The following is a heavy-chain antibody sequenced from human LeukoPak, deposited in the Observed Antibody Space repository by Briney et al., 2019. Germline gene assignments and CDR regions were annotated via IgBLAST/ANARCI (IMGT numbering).Heavy chain of an antibody. Sequence: GGSLRLSCAASGFILRSYEMNGVRQAPGKGLEWVSYISRSGSKIYYADSVKGRFTISRDNAKNSLYLQMNSLRAEDTAVYYCASDPNNSGWSTHDYWGQGIVVTVSS. CDR1: GFILRSYE. V-gene: IGHV3-48*03. J-gene: IGHJ4*02. D-gene: IGHD6-19*01. CDR2: ISRSGSKI. CDR3: ASDPNNSGWSTHDY.